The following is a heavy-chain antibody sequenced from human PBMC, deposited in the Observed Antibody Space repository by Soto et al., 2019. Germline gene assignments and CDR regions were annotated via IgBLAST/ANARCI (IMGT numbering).Heavy chain of an antibody. CDR2: INHSGST. CDR1: GGSFSGYY. Sequence: PSETLSLTCAVYGGSFSGYYWSWIRQPPGKGLEWIGEINHSGSTNYNPSLKSRVTISVDTSKNQFSLKLSSVTAADTAVYYCARGRAVPGDFDYWGQGTLVIVSS. J-gene: IGHJ4*02. V-gene: IGHV4-34*01. CDR3: ARGRAVPGDFDY. D-gene: IGHD1-1*01.